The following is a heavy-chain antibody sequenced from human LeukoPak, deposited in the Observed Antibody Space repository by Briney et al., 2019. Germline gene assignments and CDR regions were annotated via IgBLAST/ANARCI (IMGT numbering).Heavy chain of an antibody. CDR3: ARDPPGITIFGVVDAFDI. CDR2: IYTSGST. CDR1: GGSISSYY. Sequence: SETLSLTCTVSGGSISSYYWSWIRQPAGKGLEWIGRIYTSGSTNYNPSLKSRVTMSVDTSKNQFSLKLSSVTAADTAVYYCARDPPGITIFGVVDAFDIWGQGTMVTVSS. D-gene: IGHD3-3*01. V-gene: IGHV4-4*07. J-gene: IGHJ3*02.